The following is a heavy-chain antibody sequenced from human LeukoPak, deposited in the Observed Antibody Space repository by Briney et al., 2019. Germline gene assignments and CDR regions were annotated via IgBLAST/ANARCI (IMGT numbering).Heavy chain of an antibody. V-gene: IGHV3-48*01. Sequence: GGSLRLSCAASGFTFSSYSMNWVRQAPGKGLEWVSYISSSSSTIYYADSVKGRFTISRDNSKNTLYLQMNSLRAEDTAVYYCAKDRGDFWSGYPEAPRNYFDYWGQGTLVTVSS. J-gene: IGHJ4*02. CDR2: ISSSSSTI. D-gene: IGHD3-3*01. CDR3: AKDRGDFWSGYPEAPRNYFDY. CDR1: GFTFSSYS.